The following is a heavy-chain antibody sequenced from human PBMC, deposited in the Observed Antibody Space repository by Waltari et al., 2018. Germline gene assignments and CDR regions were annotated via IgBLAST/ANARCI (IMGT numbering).Heavy chain of an antibody. V-gene: IGHV4-39*07. CDR3: ASDVYSSSSRGDY. CDR1: GGSISSSSYY. Sequence: QLQLQESGPGLVKPSETLSLTCTVSGGSISSSSYYWGWIRQPPGKGLEWIGSIYYSGSTYYNPSLRSRVTISVDTSKNQFSLKLSSVTAADTAVYYCASDVYSSSSRGDYWGQGTLVTVSS. D-gene: IGHD6-6*01. J-gene: IGHJ4*02. CDR2: IYYSGST.